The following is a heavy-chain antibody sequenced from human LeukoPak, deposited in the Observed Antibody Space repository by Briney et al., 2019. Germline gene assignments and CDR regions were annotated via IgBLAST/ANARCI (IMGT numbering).Heavy chain of an antibody. CDR2: VYYSGST. Sequence: SETLSLTCTVSGNSISRSSYFWGWIPQPPGKGLEWIGSVYYSGSTNYNPSLKSRVTISLDMSKNQFSLKLSSMTAADTAVYCCARAPNAFDLWGQGTMVTVSS. V-gene: IGHV4-39*07. CDR3: ARAPNAFDL. CDR1: GNSISRSSYF. J-gene: IGHJ3*01.